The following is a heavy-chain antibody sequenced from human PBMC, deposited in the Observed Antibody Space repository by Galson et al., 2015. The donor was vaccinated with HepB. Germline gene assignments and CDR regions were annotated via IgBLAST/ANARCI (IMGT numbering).Heavy chain of an antibody. J-gene: IGHJ6*02. CDR1: GFTFSSYG. D-gene: IGHD3-22*01. CDR2: ISYDGSNK. CDR3: AREYYYDSSGYYPRRYYYGMDV. V-gene: IGHV3-30*03. Sequence: SLRLSCAASGFTFSSYGMHWVRQAPGKGLEWVAVISYDGSNKYYADSVKGRFTISRDNSKNTLYLQMNSLRAEDTAVYYCAREYYYDSSGYYPRRYYYGMDVWGQGTTVTVSS.